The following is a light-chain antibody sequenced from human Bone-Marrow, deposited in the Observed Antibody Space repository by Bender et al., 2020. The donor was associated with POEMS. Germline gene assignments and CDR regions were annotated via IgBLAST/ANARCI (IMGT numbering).Light chain of an antibody. CDR3: CSYSDSSTFV. CDR1: SSDVGGYNY. CDR2: DVT. J-gene: IGLJ3*02. Sequence: QSALTQPPSASGSPGHSVTISCTGTSSDVGGYNYVSWYQQHPRKAPKLIISDVTRRPPGVSNLFSGSKSGITSSLTISELQAEDEADYFCCSYSDSSTFVFGGGTKLTVL. V-gene: IGLV2-14*03.